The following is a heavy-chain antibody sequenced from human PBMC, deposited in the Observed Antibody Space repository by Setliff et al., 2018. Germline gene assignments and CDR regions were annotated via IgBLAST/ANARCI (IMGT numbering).Heavy chain of an antibody. D-gene: IGHD5-12*01. Sequence: GESLKISCAASGFTFSSYSMNWVRQTPEKGLEWVSSFSGSNEYIKYADSVKGRFTISRDSAENAVYLQMNNPSAEDTAVYYCAGSRAWIPIFDSWGQGILVTVSS. CDR3: AGSRAWIPIFDS. V-gene: IGHV3-21*01. CDR1: GFTFSSYS. J-gene: IGHJ4*02. CDR2: FSGSNEYI.